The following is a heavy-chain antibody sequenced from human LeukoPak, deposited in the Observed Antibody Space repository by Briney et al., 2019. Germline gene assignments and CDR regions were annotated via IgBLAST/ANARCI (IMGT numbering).Heavy chain of an antibody. Sequence: SETLSLTCTVSGGSISSSSYYWGWIRQPPEKGLEWIGSIYYSGSTYYNPSLKSRVTISVDTSKNQFSLKLSSVTAADTAVYYCAREAASSSSYYYYYMDVWGKGTTVTVSS. V-gene: IGHV4-39*07. CDR1: GGSISSSSYY. CDR2: IYYSGST. D-gene: IGHD6-6*01. J-gene: IGHJ6*03. CDR3: AREAASSSSYYYYYMDV.